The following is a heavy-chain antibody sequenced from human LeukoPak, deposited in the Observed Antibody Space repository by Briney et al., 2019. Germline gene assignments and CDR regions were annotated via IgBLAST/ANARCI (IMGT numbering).Heavy chain of an antibody. CDR2: IIPIFGTA. Sequence: ASVKVSCKASGGTFSSYAISWVRQAPGQGLEWMGGIIPIFGTADYAQKFQGRVTITADESTSTAYMELSSLRSEDTAVYYCARGGGWLGYCSSTSCSDAFDIWGQGTMVTVSS. D-gene: IGHD2-2*01. V-gene: IGHV1-69*13. CDR1: GGTFSSYA. CDR3: ARGGGWLGYCSSTSCSDAFDI. J-gene: IGHJ3*02.